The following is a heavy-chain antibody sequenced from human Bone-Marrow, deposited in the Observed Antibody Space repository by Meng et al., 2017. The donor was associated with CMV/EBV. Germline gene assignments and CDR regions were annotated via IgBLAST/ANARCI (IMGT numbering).Heavy chain of an antibody. CDR3: AKYAGASTKWYFDY. J-gene: IGHJ4*02. V-gene: IGHV3-23*03. D-gene: IGHD1-26*01. Sequence: GESLKISCAASGFTFSSYAMHWVRQAPGKGLEWVSVIYGGGSSTYYADSVKGRFTISRDNSKNTLYLQMNSLRAEDTAVYYCAKYAGASTKWYFDYWGQGTLVTVSS. CDR1: GFTFSSYA. CDR2: IYGGGSST.